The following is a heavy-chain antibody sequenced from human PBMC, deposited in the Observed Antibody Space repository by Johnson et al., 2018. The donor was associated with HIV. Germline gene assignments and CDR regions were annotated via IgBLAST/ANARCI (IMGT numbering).Heavy chain of an antibody. D-gene: IGHD3-16*01. CDR1: GFTFSSYA. J-gene: IGHJ3*02. Sequence: QVQLVESGGGVVQPGRSLRLSCAASGFTFSSYAMHWVRQAPGKGLEWVAVISYDGSNKNYADSVKGRFTISRDNPKNTLYLQMNSLRAEDTAVYDCARGGKDHAFDIWGQGTMVTVSS. V-gene: IGHV3-30*04. CDR2: ISYDGSNK. CDR3: ARGGKDHAFDI.